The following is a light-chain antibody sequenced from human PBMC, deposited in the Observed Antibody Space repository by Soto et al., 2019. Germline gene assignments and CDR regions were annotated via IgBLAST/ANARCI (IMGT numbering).Light chain of an antibody. Sequence: DIQMTQSPSSLSASVGDRVTITCRASQGISNYLAGYQQKPGKVPQLLNYAATTFQAGVPSRFSGIGSGTDFTLTISSLQPEDVATYYCQKYNSAPRTFGQGTKVEIK. CDR3: QKYNSAPRT. CDR1: QGISNY. V-gene: IGKV1-27*01. J-gene: IGKJ1*01. CDR2: AAT.